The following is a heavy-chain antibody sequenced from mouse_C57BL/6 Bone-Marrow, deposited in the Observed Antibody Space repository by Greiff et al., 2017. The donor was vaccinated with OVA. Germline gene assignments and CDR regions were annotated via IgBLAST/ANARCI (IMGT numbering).Heavy chain of an antibody. Sequence: VQLQQSVAELVRPGASVKLSCTASGFNIQNTYMHWVKQRPEQGLEWIGRIDPANGNTKYAPKFQGKATITADTSSNTAYLQLSSLTSEDTAIYYCASYYSRRRWLAFWGQGTRVTVSA. V-gene: IGHV14-3*01. J-gene: IGHJ3*01. CDR1: GFNIQNTY. CDR3: ASYYSRRRWLAF. D-gene: IGHD2-5*01. CDR2: IDPANGNT.